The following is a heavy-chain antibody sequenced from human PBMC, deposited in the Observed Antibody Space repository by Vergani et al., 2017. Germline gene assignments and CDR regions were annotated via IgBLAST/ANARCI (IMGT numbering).Heavy chain of an antibody. CDR2: IYYSGST. J-gene: IGHJ6*02. V-gene: IGHV4-39*07. CDR3: ARDGGITMVRGSQTLYFYYGMDV. D-gene: IGHD3-10*01. Sequence: QLQLQESGPGLVKPSETLSLTCTVSGGSISSSSYYWGWIRQPPGKGLEWIGSIYYSGSTYYNPSLKSRVTISVDTSKNQFSLKLSSVTAADTAVYYCARDGGITMVRGSQTLYFYYGMDVWGQGP. CDR1: GGSISSSSYY.